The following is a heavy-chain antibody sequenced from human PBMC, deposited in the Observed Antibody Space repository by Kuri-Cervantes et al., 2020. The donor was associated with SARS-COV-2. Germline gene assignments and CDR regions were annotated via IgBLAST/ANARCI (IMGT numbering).Heavy chain of an antibody. D-gene: IGHD6-13*01. CDR1: GYTFTSYG. Sequence: ASVKVSCKASGYTFTSYGISWVRQAPGQGLEWMGWINPNSGGTNYAQKFQGRVTKTRDTSISTAYMELSRLRSDDTAVYYCARDGSSSWFNWFDPWGQGTLVTVSS. J-gene: IGHJ5*02. CDR3: ARDGSSSWFNWFDP. V-gene: IGHV1-2*02. CDR2: INPNSGGT.